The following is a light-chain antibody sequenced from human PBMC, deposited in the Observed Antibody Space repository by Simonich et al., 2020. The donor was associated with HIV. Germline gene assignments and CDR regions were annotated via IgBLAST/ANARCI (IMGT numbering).Light chain of an antibody. CDR3: QQYYSTPPT. CDR2: WAS. Sequence: DIVMTQSPDSLAVSLGERATVNCRSSRSFLYRSNNKNYLAWYQQKPVQPPKLLIYWASTRESGVPDRFSASGSGTDFTLTISSLQAEDVAIYYCQQYYSTPPTFGQGTKVEIK. V-gene: IGKV4-1*01. J-gene: IGKJ1*01. CDR1: RSFLYRSNNKNY.